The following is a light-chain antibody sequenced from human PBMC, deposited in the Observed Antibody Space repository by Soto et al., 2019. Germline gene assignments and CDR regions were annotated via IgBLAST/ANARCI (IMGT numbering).Light chain of an antibody. CDR3: SSYTSSSTLV. J-gene: IGLJ1*01. CDR2: EVS. V-gene: IGLV2-14*01. Sequence: ALTQPASVSGSPGQSITISCTGTTSDVGGYNYVSWYQQHPGKAPKLMIYEVSNRPSGVSNRFSGSKSGNTASLTISGLQAEDEADYYCSSYTSSSTLVFGTGTKVTVL. CDR1: TSDVGGYNY.